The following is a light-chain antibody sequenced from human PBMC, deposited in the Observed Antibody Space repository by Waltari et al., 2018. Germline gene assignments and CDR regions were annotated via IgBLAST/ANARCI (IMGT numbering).Light chain of an antibody. CDR2: FND. CDR3: AAWDDTLRGPV. CDR1: SPNLGTRS. V-gene: IGLV1-47*02. J-gene: IGLJ3*02. Sequence: QPVLTQPPSASGTPGQRVSISCPGSSPNLGTRSVYWYQQLPGTAPKVLIYFNDQRPSGVPDRFSGSKSGTSVSLAISGLRSEDEGDYYCAAWDDTLRGPVFGGGTKLTVL.